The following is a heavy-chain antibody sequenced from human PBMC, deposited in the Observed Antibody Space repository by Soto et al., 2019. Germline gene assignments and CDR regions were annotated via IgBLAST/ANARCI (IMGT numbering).Heavy chain of an antibody. CDR2: IVVGSGHT. Sequence: GASVKVSCKTSGFTFTIAAMQWVRQTRGQRLEWIGWIVVGSGHTNYAQKFQERVTITRDMSTSTAYMELRSLRSEDTAVYYCAAASSTSGGYYGMDVWGQGTTVTVSS. D-gene: IGHD2-2*01. V-gene: IGHV1-58*02. J-gene: IGHJ6*02. CDR3: AAASSTSGGYYGMDV. CDR1: GFTFTIAA.